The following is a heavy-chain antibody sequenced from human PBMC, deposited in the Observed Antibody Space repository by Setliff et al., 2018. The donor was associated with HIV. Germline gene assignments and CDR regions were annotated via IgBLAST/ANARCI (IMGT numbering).Heavy chain of an antibody. CDR1: GFTFRGSA. V-gene: IGHV3-73*01. CDR3: TRSHYDFWSGYYAGYYMDV. J-gene: IGHJ6*03. Sequence: PGGSLRLSCAVSGFTFRGSAMHWVRQASGKGLEWVGRIRSKANSYATAYAASVKGRFTIFRDDSKNTAYLQMNSLKTEDTAVYYCTRSHYDFWSGYYAGYYMDVWGKGTTVTVSS. CDR2: IRSKANSYAT. D-gene: IGHD3-3*01.